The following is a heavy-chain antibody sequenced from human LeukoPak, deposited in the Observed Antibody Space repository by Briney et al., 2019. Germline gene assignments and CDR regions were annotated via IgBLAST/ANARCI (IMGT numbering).Heavy chain of an antibody. CDR3: AKRVPKAAPPDYHHRMDL. J-gene: IGHJ6*02. Sequence: PSETLSLTCAVYGGSFSGYYWSWIRQPPGKGLEWIGEINHSGSTNYNPSLKSRVTISVDTSKNQFSLKLSSVTAADTAVYYCAKRVPKAAPPDYHHRMDLWGQGTTVTVSS. CDR1: GGSFSGYY. CDR2: INHSGST. V-gene: IGHV4-34*01.